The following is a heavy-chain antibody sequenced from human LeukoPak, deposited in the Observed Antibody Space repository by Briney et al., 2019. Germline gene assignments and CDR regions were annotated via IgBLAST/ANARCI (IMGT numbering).Heavy chain of an antibody. CDR2: TSGNGGST. CDR3: AKDTNVVVMVGATYDS. Sequence: GGSLRLSCATSGFSFSSYAMTWVRQGPGKGLEWVSSTSGNGGSTYSADSVKGRLTISRDNSKNTLYLQMHSLRAEDTAVYYCAKDTNVVVMVGATYDSWGQGTLVTVSS. J-gene: IGHJ5*01. CDR1: GFSFSSYA. V-gene: IGHV3-23*01. D-gene: IGHD2-15*01.